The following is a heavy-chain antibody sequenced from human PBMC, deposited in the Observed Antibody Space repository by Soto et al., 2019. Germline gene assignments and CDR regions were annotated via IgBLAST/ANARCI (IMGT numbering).Heavy chain of an antibody. CDR3: ARDLVGATTGHDY. CDR1: GFTFSSYA. J-gene: IGHJ4*02. CDR2: ISYDGSNK. Sequence: QVQLVESGGGVVQPGRSLRLSCAASGFTFSSYAMHWVRQAPGKGLEWVAVISYDGSNKYYADSVKGRFTISRDNSKNTPYLQMNSLRAEDTAVYYCARDLVGATTGHDYWGQGTLVTVSS. D-gene: IGHD1-26*01. V-gene: IGHV3-30-3*01.